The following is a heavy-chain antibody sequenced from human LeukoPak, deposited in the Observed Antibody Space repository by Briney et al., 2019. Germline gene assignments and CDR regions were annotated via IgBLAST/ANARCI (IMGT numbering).Heavy chain of an antibody. Sequence: SETLSLTCTVSGGSISSSSYYWGWIRQPPGKGLEWIGSIYYSGSTYYNPSLKSRVTMSIDTSKKQFSLKLRTATAADTAVYYCARIEDVTRGYNHAYYFDYWGQGTLVTVSS. CDR1: GGSISSSSYY. V-gene: IGHV4-39*07. CDR3: ARIEDVTRGYNHAYYFDY. J-gene: IGHJ4*02. D-gene: IGHD5-18*01. CDR2: IYYSGST.